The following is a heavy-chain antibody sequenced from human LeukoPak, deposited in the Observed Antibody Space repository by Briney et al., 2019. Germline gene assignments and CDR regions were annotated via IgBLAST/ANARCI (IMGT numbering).Heavy chain of an antibody. J-gene: IGHJ4*02. D-gene: IGHD3-10*01. V-gene: IGHV4-39*01. CDR1: GGSISSSSYY. Sequence: SETLSLTCTVSGGSISSSSYYWGWIRQPPGKGLEWIGSIYYSGSTYYSPSLKSRVTISVDTSKNQFSLKLSSVTAADTAVYYCARRVTMVRGVTFFDYWGQGTLVTVSS. CDR3: ARRVTMVRGVTFFDY. CDR2: IYYSGST.